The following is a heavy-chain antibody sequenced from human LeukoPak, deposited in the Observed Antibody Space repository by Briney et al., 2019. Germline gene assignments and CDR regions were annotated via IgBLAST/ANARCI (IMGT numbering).Heavy chain of an antibody. D-gene: IGHD2-2*01. CDR1: GGSISSSSYC. Sequence: PSETLSLTCTVSGGSISSSSYCWGWIRQPPGKGLEWIGSIYYSGSTYYNPSLKSRVTISVDTSKNQFSLKLSSVTAADTAVYYCARPPEWGLYQLLLEDAFDIWGQGTMVTVSS. CDR3: ARPPEWGLYQLLLEDAFDI. V-gene: IGHV4-39*01. J-gene: IGHJ3*02. CDR2: IYYSGST.